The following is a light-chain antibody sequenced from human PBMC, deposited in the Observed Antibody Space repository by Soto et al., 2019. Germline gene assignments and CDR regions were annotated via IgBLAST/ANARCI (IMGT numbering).Light chain of an antibody. CDR1: SSDVGGYNY. J-gene: IGLJ3*02. CDR3: NSYTSTSTWV. V-gene: IGLV2-14*01. Sequence: QSALTQPASVSGSPGQSITISCTGTSSDVGGYNYVSWYQQHLGKAPKLMIYEVSNRPSGVSNLFSGSKSGNTASLTISGLQAEDEADNFCNSYTSTSTWVFGEGTKVPVL. CDR2: EVS.